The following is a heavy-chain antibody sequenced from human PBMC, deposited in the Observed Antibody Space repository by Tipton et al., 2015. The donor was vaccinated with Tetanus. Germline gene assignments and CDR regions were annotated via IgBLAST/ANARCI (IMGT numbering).Heavy chain of an antibody. V-gene: IGHV5-51*01. Sequence: VQLVQSGGEVKKPGESLKISCKGSGYIFTNYWIGWVRQMPGKGLEWMGFIYPADSDTGYSPSFQGQVTISVDKSINTAYLQWSSLKASDTAIYYCARRRTNTNLFFWFESWGQGTQVTVSS. J-gene: IGHJ5*01. D-gene: IGHD1/OR15-1a*01. CDR3: ARRRTNTNLFFWFES. CDR2: IYPADSDT. CDR1: GYIFTNYW.